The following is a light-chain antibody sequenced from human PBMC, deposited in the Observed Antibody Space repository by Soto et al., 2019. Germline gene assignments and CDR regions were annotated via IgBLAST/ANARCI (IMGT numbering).Light chain of an antibody. J-gene: IGKJ1*01. CDR1: QSISTY. V-gene: IGKV1-39*01. CDR3: QQGFSLPWT. CDR2: ATS. Sequence: DIQMTPSPSSLSASVVDRVTITCRASQSISTYLIWYQQKPGKAPKLLIYATSSLQSGVPSRFSGSGSGTDFTLTISSLQPEDFGTYYCQQGFSLPWTFGQGTKVDIK.